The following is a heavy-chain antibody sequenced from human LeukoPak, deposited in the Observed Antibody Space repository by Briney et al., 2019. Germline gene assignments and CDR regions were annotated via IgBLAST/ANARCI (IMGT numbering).Heavy chain of an antibody. CDR3: ARSELDDILTGYLYYFDY. J-gene: IGHJ4*02. CDR1: GGTFSSYA. D-gene: IGHD3-9*01. V-gene: IGHV1-69*06. Sequence: ASVKVSRKASGGTFSSYAISWVRQAPGQGLEWMGGIIPIFGTANYAQKFQGRVTITADKSTSTAYMELSSLRSEDTAVYYCARSELDDILTGYLYYFDYWGQGTLVTVSS. CDR2: IIPIFGTA.